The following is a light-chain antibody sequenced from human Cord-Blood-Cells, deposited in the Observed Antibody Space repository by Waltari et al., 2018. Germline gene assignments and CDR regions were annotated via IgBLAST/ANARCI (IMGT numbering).Light chain of an antibody. CDR2: EGS. CDR1: SSDVGSYNP. V-gene: IGLV2-23*01. Sequence: QSALTQPASVSGSPGQSITIPCTGTSSDVGSYNPVSWYQQHPGKAPKLMIYEGSKRPSGVSNRFSGSKSGNTASLTISGLQAEDEADYYCCSYAGSSTVVFGGGTKLTVL. CDR3: CSYAGSSTVV. J-gene: IGLJ2*01.